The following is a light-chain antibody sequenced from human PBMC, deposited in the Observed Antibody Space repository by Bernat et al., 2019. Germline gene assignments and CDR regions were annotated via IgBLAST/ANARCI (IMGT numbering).Light chain of an antibody. Sequence: QSALTQPASVSGSPGQSITISSTGTSSDVGGYNYVSWYQQHPGKAPKLMIFDVSTRPSGVSNRFSASKSGNTASLTISGLQAEDEADYYCSSYTSSSLFVFGIGTKVTVL. CDR1: SSDVGGYNY. V-gene: IGLV2-14*03. CDR2: DVS. CDR3: SSYTSSSLFV. J-gene: IGLJ1*01.